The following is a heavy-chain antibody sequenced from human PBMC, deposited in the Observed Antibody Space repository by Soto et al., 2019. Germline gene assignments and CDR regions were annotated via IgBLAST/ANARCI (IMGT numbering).Heavy chain of an antibody. CDR3: ALGATHFDY. D-gene: IGHD1-26*01. CDR2: IWYDGSNK. CDR1: GFTFSSYV. V-gene: IGHV3-33*01. J-gene: IGHJ4*02. Sequence: GESLKISCAASGFTFSSYVMHWVRQAPGKGLEWVAVIWYDGSNKYYADSVKGRFTVSRDNSKNTLYLQMNSLRAEDTAVYYCALGATHFDYWGQGTLVTVSS.